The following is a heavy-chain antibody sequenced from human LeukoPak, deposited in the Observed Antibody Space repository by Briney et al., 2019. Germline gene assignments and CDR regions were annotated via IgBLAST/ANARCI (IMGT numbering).Heavy chain of an antibody. CDR2: IYRSGTT. Sequence: PSETLSLTCTVSGGSISSSSYYWGWIRQSPGTGLEWIGEIYRSGTTNYKPSLKSRVTISLDKSRNHFSLKLTSVTAADSAVYYCARRSPYSTGWSSYFDYWGQGALVTVSS. CDR1: GGSISSSSYY. V-gene: IGHV4-39*07. CDR3: ARRSPYSTGWSSYFDY. J-gene: IGHJ4*02. D-gene: IGHD6-19*01.